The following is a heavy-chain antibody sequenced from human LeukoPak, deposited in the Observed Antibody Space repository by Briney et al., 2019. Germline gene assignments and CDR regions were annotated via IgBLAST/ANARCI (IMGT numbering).Heavy chain of an antibody. CDR2: IYYSGST. CDR1: GGSLTSYY. J-gene: IGHJ4*02. V-gene: IGHV4-59*12. D-gene: IGHD6-13*01. Sequence: SETLSLTCTVSGGSLTSYYWSWIRQPPGKGLEWIGYIYYSGSTNYNPSLKSRVTISVDTSKNQFSLRLSSVTAADTAVYYCARDTASAEMLFDFWGQGALVTVSS. CDR3: ARDTASAEMLFDF.